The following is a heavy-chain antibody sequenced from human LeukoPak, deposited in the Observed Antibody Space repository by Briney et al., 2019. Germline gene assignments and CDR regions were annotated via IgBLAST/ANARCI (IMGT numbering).Heavy chain of an antibody. Sequence: GGSLRLSCAASGFTFNRFAFHWVRQAPGKGLEYVSAISGNGDSTYYANSVKGRFTISRDNSKETLYLQMGSLRAEDMAVYYCAISPTPFYGGTFDYWGQGTLVTVSS. D-gene: IGHD4-23*01. J-gene: IGHJ4*02. CDR2: ISGNGDST. V-gene: IGHV3-64*01. CDR3: AISPTPFYGGTFDY. CDR1: GFTFNRFA.